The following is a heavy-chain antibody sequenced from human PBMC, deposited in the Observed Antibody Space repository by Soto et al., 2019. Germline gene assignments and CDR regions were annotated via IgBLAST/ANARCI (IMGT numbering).Heavy chain of an antibody. D-gene: IGHD2-2*01. CDR3: VRNGHHISTRFCGNWFDT. V-gene: IGHV3-74*01. CDR2: INSDASHT. J-gene: IGHJ5*02. CDR1: GFTFSTYW. Sequence: GGSLRLSCASSGFTFSTYWMHWIRQVPGKGLEWVSRINSDASHTYYADSVKGRFTISRDNAKNTLHLDMNSLRAEDTAVYYCVRNGHHISTRFCGNWFDTWGQGTLVT.